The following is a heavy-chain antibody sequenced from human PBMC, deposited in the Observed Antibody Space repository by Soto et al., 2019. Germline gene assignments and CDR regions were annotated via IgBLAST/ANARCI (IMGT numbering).Heavy chain of an antibody. V-gene: IGHV4-30-4*01. Sequence: QVQLQESGPGLVKPSQTLSLTCTVSGGSISSGDYYWSWVRQPPGKGLQWLGYIYYSGSTYYNPSLKSRLTTSVDTSKNQFSLKLSSVTAADTAVYYCARTFDDSSGYYGGLGYWGQGTLVTVSS. CDR3: ARTFDDSSGYYGGLGY. J-gene: IGHJ4*02. CDR2: IYYSGST. D-gene: IGHD3-22*01. CDR1: GGSISSGDYY.